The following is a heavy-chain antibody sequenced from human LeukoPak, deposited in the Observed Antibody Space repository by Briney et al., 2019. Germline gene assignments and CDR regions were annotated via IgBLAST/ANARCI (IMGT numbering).Heavy chain of an antibody. J-gene: IGHJ4*02. CDR2: ISSSGRTF. CDR1: GFTFSSYE. Sequence: GGSLRLSCAASGFTFSSYEMNWVRQAPGKGLEWVSYISSSGRTFYYADSVKGRFTISRDDGKNSLYLQMNSLRVEDTAVYYCARDSRGSSWFFDYWGQGALVTVSS. CDR3: ARDSRGSSWFFDY. D-gene: IGHD6-13*01. V-gene: IGHV3-48*03.